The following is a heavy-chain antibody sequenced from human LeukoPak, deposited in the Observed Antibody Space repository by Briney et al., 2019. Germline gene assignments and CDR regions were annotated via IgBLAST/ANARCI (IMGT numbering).Heavy chain of an antibody. D-gene: IGHD3-22*01. Sequence: ASVKVSCKASGYTFTGYYMHWVRQAPGQGLEWMGWINPNSGGTNYAQKFQGRVTMTRDTSISTAYMELSRLRSDDTAVYYCARGYYDSSGYYPMDVWGKGTTVTVSS. CDR2: INPNSGGT. V-gene: IGHV1-2*02. CDR1: GYTFTGYY. J-gene: IGHJ6*03. CDR3: ARGYYDSSGYYPMDV.